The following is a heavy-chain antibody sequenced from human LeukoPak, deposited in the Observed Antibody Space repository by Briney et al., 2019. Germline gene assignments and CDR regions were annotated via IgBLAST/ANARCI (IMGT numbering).Heavy chain of an antibody. CDR2: ILNIGST. Sequence: SETLSLTCTVPGGSISYYYWSSMRHPPGRGLEWIGYILNIGSTNYNPALKSRVTISLDTSENQLSLKLSSVPAAGTAVYYCARHVRVASRGFDYWGQGTLVTVSS. CDR3: ARHVRVASRGFDY. D-gene: IGHD5-12*01. V-gene: IGHV4-59*08. CDR1: GGSISYYY. J-gene: IGHJ4*02.